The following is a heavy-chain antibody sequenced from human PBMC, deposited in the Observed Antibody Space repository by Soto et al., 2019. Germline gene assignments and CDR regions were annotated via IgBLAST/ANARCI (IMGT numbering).Heavy chain of an antibody. Sequence: PGGSLRLSCAASGFTLSDFSMHWVRQAAGKGLEFVSAISYKGGSTYYANSVKGRFTISRDNSKNTLYLQMNSLRAEDTAVYYCAKDRHTYYYYYGMDVWGQGTTVTVSS. CDR1: GFTLSDFS. CDR3: AKDRHTYYYYYGMDV. CDR2: ISYKGGST. J-gene: IGHJ6*02. V-gene: IGHV3-64*01.